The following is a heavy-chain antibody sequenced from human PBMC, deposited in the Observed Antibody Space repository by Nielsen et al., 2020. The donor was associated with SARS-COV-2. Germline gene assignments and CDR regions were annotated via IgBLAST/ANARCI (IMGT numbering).Heavy chain of an antibody. J-gene: IGHJ3*02. CDR3: ARQVDYDDIVVLWGFDI. Sequence: SETLSLTCTVSGGSISTGGYYWSWIRQRPGMGLEWIGYINYIGTTSYNPSLKSRVTVSADTSKNRFSLKLRSVSAADTAVYYCARQVDYDDIVVLWGFDIWGQGTMVTVSS. CDR2: INYIGTT. D-gene: IGHD3-22*01. CDR1: GGSISTGGYY. V-gene: IGHV4-31*03.